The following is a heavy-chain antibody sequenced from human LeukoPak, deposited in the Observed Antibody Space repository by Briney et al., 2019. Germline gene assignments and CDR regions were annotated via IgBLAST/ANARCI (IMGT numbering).Heavy chain of an antibody. CDR3: ARGYCSGGSCFRRSGMDV. D-gene: IGHD2-15*01. CDR1: GFTFSSYS. J-gene: IGHJ6*02. Sequence: PGGSLRLSCAASGFTFSSYSMNWVRQAPGKGLEWVSSISSSSSYIYYADSVKGRFTISRDNAKNSLYLQMNSLRAEDTAVYYCARGYCSGGSCFRRSGMDVWGQGTTVTVSS. V-gene: IGHV3-21*01. CDR2: ISSSSSYI.